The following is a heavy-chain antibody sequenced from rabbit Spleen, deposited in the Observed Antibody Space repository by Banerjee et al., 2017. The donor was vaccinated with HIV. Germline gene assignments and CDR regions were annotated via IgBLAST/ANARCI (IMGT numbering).Heavy chain of an antibody. J-gene: IGHJ4*01. Sequence: QSLEESGGDLVKPGASLTLTCTASGFSFSNNYYMCWVRQAPGKGLEWIACIVAGSSGGSTYYASWVNDRFTISRDTNENTVSLKMTSLTAADTAIYFCARDLRYGLSSLWGQGTLVTVS. D-gene: IGHD6-1*01. CDR1: GFSFSNNYY. V-gene: IGHV1S40*01. CDR3: ARDLRYGLSSL. CDR2: IVAGSSGGST.